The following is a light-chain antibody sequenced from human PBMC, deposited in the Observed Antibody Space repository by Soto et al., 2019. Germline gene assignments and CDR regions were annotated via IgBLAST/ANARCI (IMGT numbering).Light chain of an antibody. Sequence: QSALTQPASVSGSPGQSVTISCTGTSSDAGSYNLVSWYQQHPGKAPKVMIYEVIDRPAGAPRRFSGSKSGNTASLTITGLQAEDEADYYCSSYRTGGSYVFGTGTKLTVL. V-gene: IGLV2-14*02. CDR1: SSDAGSYNL. CDR2: EVI. J-gene: IGLJ1*01. CDR3: SSYRTGGSYV.